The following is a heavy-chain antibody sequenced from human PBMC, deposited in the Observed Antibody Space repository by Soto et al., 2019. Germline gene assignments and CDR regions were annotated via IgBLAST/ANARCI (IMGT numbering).Heavy chain of an antibody. J-gene: IGHJ6*02. V-gene: IGHV3-7*03. CDR3: TRGPPGGYGMDV. D-gene: IGHD3-16*01. Sequence: GGSLRLSCAASGFTFNSYWMSWVRQAPGKGLEWVANIKEDGSERYYVDSVKGRFTISRDNAKNSLYLQMEGLRVEDTAVYYCTRGPPGGYGMDVWGQGTTVTAP. CDR1: GFTFNSYW. CDR2: IKEDGSER.